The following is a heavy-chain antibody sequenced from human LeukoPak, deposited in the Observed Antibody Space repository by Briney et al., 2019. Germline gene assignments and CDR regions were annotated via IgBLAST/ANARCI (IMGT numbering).Heavy chain of an antibody. D-gene: IGHD4-17*01. CDR1: GGSISNYY. CDR2: IHYTGNT. CDR3: ARLTVTTFFDY. J-gene: IGHJ4*02. Sequence: SETLSLTCTVSGGSISNYYWSWIRQPPGKGLEWIGYIHYTGNTNYNPSLESRVTILVDTSKNHFSLRVTSVTAADAAVYYCARLTVTTFFDYWGQGTLVTVSS. V-gene: IGHV4-59*01.